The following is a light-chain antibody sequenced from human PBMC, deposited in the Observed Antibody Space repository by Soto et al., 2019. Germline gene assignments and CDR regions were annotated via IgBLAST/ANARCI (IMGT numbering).Light chain of an antibody. CDR2: DTT. CDR1: QSVKSH. V-gene: IGKV3-11*01. Sequence: IVLTQSPATLSLSPGERATLSCRASQSVKSHVAWYQLKPGQSPMLLIFDTTNRATGTPTRFSGSGSGTDFTLTISRLEPEDFAVYYCQQRGNWPVTFGGGTKVEI. CDR3: QQRGNWPVT. J-gene: IGKJ4*01.